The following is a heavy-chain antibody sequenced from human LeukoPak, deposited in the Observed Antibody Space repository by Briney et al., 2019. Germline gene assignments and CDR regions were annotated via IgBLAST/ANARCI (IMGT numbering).Heavy chain of an antibody. CDR3: ARRGSGRNWFDP. J-gene: IGHJ5*02. CDR2: INYSGST. D-gene: IGHD1-1*01. V-gene: IGHV4-39*01. CDR1: GGSISSYY. Sequence: PSETLSLTCTVSGGSISSYYWGWIRQPPGKGLEWIGSINYSGSTYYNPSLKSRVTISVDASKNQFSLELYSLTAADTAVYYCARRGSGRNWFDPWGQGTLVTVSS.